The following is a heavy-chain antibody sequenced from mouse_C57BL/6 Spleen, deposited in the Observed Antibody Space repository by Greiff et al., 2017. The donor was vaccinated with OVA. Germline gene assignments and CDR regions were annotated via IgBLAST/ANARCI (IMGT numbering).Heavy chain of an antibody. CDR3: ARDHGARDD. CDR1: GFTFSDYY. V-gene: IGHV5-16*01. CDR2: INYDGSST. J-gene: IGHJ4*01. Sequence: EVKLMESEGGLVQPGSSMKLSCTASGFTFSDYYMAWVRQVPEKGLEWVANINYDGSSTYYLDSLKSRFIISRDNAKNILYLQMSSLKSEDTATYYCARDHGARDDWGQGTSVTVSS.